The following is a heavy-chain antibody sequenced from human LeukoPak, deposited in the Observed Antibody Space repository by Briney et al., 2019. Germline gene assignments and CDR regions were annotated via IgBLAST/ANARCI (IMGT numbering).Heavy chain of an antibody. Sequence: ASVKVSCKPSGYTFTGFYLHWVRQAPGQGLQWMGWINPKDGATKYSQSFRGRVTMTRDTSIDTAYMELSSLASDDTAIYYCARPTHRLTVTTAIDYWGQGTLVTVSS. V-gene: IGHV1-2*02. CDR3: ARPTHRLTVTTAIDY. D-gene: IGHD4-17*01. CDR2: INPKDGAT. CDR1: GYTFTGFY. J-gene: IGHJ4*02.